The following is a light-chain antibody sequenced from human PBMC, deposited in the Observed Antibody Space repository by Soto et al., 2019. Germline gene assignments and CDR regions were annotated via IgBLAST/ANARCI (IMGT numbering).Light chain of an antibody. Sequence: EIVLTQSPGTLSLSPGERATLSCRASQSVSSSFLAWYQQRPGQAPRLLIFGASYRATGIPDRFSGSGSGTAFTLTISRLGPEDFAVYYCQRFGNSPPEYTFGPGTNVDSK. CDR3: QRFGNSPPEYT. CDR2: GAS. CDR1: QSVSSSF. V-gene: IGKV3-20*01. J-gene: IGKJ3*01.